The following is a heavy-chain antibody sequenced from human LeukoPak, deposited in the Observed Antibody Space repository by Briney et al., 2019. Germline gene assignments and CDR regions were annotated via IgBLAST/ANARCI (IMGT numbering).Heavy chain of an antibody. V-gene: IGHV4-59*01. D-gene: IGHD1-26*01. Sequence: SETLSLTCTVSGGSISSYYWSWIRQPPGKGLEWIGYIYYSGSTNYNPSLKSRVTISVDTSKNQFSLKLSSVTAADTAVYYCARGEWGLPDYYYGMDVWGQGTTVTVSS. CDR3: ARGEWGLPDYYYGMDV. CDR1: GGSISSYY. J-gene: IGHJ6*02. CDR2: IYYSGST.